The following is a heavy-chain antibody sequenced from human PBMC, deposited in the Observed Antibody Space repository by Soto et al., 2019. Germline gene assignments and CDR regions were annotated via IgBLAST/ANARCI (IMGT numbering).Heavy chain of an antibody. CDR2: ISYDGSNK. V-gene: IGHV3-30-3*01. Sequence: GGSPRLSCAASGFTFSSYAMHWVRQAPGKGLEWVAVISYDGSNKYYADSVKGRFTISRDNSKNTLYLQMNSLRAEDTAVYYCARDLGYCSSTSCFDPHYYYGMDVWCQGTTVTVSS. J-gene: IGHJ6*02. CDR3: ARDLGYCSSTSCFDPHYYYGMDV. D-gene: IGHD2-2*01. CDR1: GFTFSSYA.